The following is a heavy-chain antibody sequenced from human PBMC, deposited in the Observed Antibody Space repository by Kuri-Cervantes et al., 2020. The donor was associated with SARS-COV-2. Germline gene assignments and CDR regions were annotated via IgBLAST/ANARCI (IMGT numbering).Heavy chain of an antibody. CDR1: GFTFSSYA. D-gene: IGHD2-2*01. CDR3: AKAGDIVVVPAAYFDY. J-gene: IGHJ4*02. CDR2: ISGSGGST. V-gene: IGHV3-23*01. Sequence: GESLKISCAASGFTFSSYAMSWVRQAPGKGPEWVSAISGSGGSTYYADSVKGRFTISRDNSENTLYLQMNSLRAEDTAVYYCAKAGDIVVVPAAYFDYWGQGTLVTVSS.